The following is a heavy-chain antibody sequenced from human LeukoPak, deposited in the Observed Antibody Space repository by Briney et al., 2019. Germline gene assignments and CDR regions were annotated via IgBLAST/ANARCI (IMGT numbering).Heavy chain of an antibody. CDR3: AREGPVFGSYPTRKLYYFDY. CDR2: IWYDGSNK. D-gene: IGHD1-26*01. V-gene: IGHV3-33*01. J-gene: IGHJ4*02. Sequence: PGGSLRLSCAASGFTFSSYGMHWVRQAPGKGLEWVAVIWYDGSNKYYADSVKGRFTISRDNSKNTLYLQMNSLRAEDTAVYYCAREGPVFGSYPTRKLYYFDYWGQGTLVTVSS. CDR1: GFTFSSYG.